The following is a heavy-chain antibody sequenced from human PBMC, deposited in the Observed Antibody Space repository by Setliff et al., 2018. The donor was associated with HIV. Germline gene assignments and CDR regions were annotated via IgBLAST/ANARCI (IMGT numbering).Heavy chain of an antibody. CDR1: GYFFVNFW. V-gene: IGHV5-51*01. J-gene: IGHJ5*02. Sequence: PGESLKISCKGSGYFFVNFWIAWVRQMPGKGLEWMGVIYPGDSDTRYNPSFQGQVAISADKSTSTAYLQWSSLKASDTAMYYCARRLYSSEAFDPWGQGTLVTVSS. CDR2: IYPGDSDT. CDR3: ARRLYSSEAFDP. D-gene: IGHD6-25*01.